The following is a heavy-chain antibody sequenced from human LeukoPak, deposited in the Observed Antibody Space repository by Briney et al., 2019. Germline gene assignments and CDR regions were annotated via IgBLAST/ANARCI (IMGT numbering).Heavy chain of an antibody. CDR2: IIPIFGTA. D-gene: IGHD3-3*01. Sequence: ASVKVSCKASGGTFSSYAISWVRQAPGQGLEWMGGIIPIFGTANYAQKFQGRVTITADESTSTAYMELSSLRSEDTAVYYCARAAIFGVVNYYYMDVWGKGTTVTVSS. CDR3: ARAAIFGVVNYYYMDV. CDR1: GGTFSSYA. J-gene: IGHJ6*03. V-gene: IGHV1-69*01.